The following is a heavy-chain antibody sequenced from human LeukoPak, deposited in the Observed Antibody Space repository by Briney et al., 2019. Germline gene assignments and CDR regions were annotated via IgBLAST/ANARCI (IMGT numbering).Heavy chain of an antibody. CDR3: ARDLITMIVPTEFDY. CDR1: GFTFSSYG. V-gene: IGHV3-30*03. Sequence: GGSLRLSCAASGFTFSSYGMHWVRQAPGKGLEWVAVISYDGSNKYYADSVKGRFTISRDNAKNSLYLQMNSLRAEDTAVYYCARDLITMIVPTEFDYWGQGTLVTVSS. J-gene: IGHJ4*02. CDR2: ISYDGSNK. D-gene: IGHD3-22*01.